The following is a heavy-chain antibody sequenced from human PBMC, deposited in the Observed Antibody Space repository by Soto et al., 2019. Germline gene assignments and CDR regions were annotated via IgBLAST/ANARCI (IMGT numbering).Heavy chain of an antibody. Sequence: QVQLVQSGDEVKKPGASVKVSCKASGYTFTSYGISWVRQAPGQGLEWMGWISGYNGNTNYALNLQGRVTMTKDTHTSTAYKEQRSLRSDDTAVYYCAGDDCTHGVCQIYYGMDVWGQGTTVTVSS. J-gene: IGHJ6*02. CDR2: ISGYNGNT. CDR3: AGDDCTHGVCQIYYGMDV. V-gene: IGHV1-18*01. CDR1: GYTFTSYG. D-gene: IGHD2-8*01.